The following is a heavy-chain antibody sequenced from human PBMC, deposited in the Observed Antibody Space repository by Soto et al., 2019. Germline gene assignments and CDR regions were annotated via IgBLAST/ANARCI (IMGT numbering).Heavy chain of an antibody. Sequence: LRLSCAASGFTVSSNYMSWVRQAPGKGLEWVSVIYSGGSTYYADSVKGRFTISRDNSKNTLYLQMNSLRAEDTAVYYCASAYYDSSGYPLVGAFDIWGQGTMVTVSS. CDR3: ASAYYDSSGYPLVGAFDI. V-gene: IGHV3-53*01. D-gene: IGHD3-22*01. CDR1: GFTVSSNY. CDR2: IYSGGST. J-gene: IGHJ3*02.